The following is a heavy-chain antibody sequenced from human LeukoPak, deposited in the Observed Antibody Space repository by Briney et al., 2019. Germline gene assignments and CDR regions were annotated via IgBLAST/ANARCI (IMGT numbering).Heavy chain of an antibody. Sequence: GESLKISCKGSGYSFTSYWIGWVRQMPGKGLEWMGIIYPGDSDSRYSPSFQGQVTISADKSISTAYLQWSSLKASDTAMYYCARDSSGYYSAFDIWGQGTMVTVSS. J-gene: IGHJ3*02. CDR1: GYSFTSYW. V-gene: IGHV5-51*01. CDR3: ARDSSGYYSAFDI. CDR2: IYPGDSDS. D-gene: IGHD3-22*01.